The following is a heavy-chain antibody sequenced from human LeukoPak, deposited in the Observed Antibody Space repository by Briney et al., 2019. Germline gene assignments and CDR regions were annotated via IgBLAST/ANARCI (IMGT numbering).Heavy chain of an antibody. Sequence: PGGSLRLSCAASGFSFSRYWMHWVRQAPGEGLMWVSRINSDGSSTWYADSVKGRFTISRDNARNTLSLQMGSLGVEDTALYYCARDQDGMGTTMDLWGQGTQVIVSS. CDR2: INSDGSST. V-gene: IGHV3-74*01. J-gene: IGHJ4*02. D-gene: IGHD1-1*01. CDR3: ARDQDGMGTTMDL. CDR1: GFSFSRYW.